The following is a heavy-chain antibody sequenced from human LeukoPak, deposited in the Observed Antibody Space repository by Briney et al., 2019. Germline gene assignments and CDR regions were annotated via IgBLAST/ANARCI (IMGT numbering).Heavy chain of an antibody. D-gene: IGHD2-2*01. V-gene: IGHV1-18*01. J-gene: IGHJ3*02. Sequence: ASVNVSCKASGYTFTSYGISWVRQAPGQGLEWMGWISAYNGNTNYAQKLQGRVTMTTDTSTSTAYMELRSLRSDDTAVYYCARVIVVVPAAIVGHAFGIWGQGTMVTVSS. CDR2: ISAYNGNT. CDR3: ARVIVVVPAAIVGHAFGI. CDR1: GYTFTSYG.